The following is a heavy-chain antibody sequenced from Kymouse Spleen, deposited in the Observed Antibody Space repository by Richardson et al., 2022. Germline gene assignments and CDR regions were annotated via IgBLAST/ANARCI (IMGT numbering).Heavy chain of an antibody. CDR2: ISGSGGST. Sequence: EVQLVESGGGLVQPGGSLRLSCAASGFTFSSYAMSWVRQAPGKGLEWVSAISGSGGSTYYADSVKGRFTISRDNSKNTLYLQMNSLRAEDTAVYYCAKDRRYCSSTSCSNWFDPWGQGTLVTVSS. V-gene: IGHV3-23*04. D-gene: IGHD2-2*02. J-gene: IGHJ5*02. CDR3: AKDRRYCSSTSCSNWFDP. CDR1: GFTFSSYA.